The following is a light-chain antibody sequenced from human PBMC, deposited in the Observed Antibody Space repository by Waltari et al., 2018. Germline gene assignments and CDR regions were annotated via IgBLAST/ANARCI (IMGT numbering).Light chain of an antibody. J-gene: IGLJ2*01. V-gene: IGLV3-19*01. Sequence: TQDPSVSVALGQTVRITCPGDSLRTYYPSWYQQRPGQAPILVIYDKNSRPSGVPDRFAGSSSDDTASLTITGAQAEDEAYYYCHSRDATGSGGAFGGGTKLTVL. CDR3: HSRDATGSGGA. CDR1: SLRTYY. CDR2: DKN.